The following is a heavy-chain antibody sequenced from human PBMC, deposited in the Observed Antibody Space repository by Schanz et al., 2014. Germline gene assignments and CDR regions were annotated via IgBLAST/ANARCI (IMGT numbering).Heavy chain of an antibody. V-gene: IGHV1-18*04. CDR3: ARDAADFYDILTEEDY. J-gene: IGHJ4*02. CDR1: GFNFNNYD. CDR2: ISAYNGNT. Sequence: QVQLVQSGAEVKKPGASVKVSCTASGFNFNNYDINWVRQATGQGLEWMGWISAYNGNTKYPQKLQGRVTMTTDTSTSAAYMELRRLRSDDTAVYCCARDAADFYDILTEEDYWGQGTLVTVSS. D-gene: IGHD3-9*01.